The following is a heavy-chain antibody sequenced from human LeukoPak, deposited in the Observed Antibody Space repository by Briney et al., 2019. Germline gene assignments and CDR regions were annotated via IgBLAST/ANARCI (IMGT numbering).Heavy chain of an antibody. V-gene: IGHV3-15*01. CDR1: GSTFSNAW. CDR2: IKSKTDGGTT. CDR3: TTGMGYCSSTSCYDRMI. Sequence: GGSLRLSCAASGSTFSNAWMSWVRQAPGKGLEWVGRIKSKTDGGTTDYAAPVKGRFTISRDDSKNTLYLQMNSLKTEGTAVYYCTTGMGYCSSTSCYDRMIWGQGTLVTVSS. D-gene: IGHD2-2*01. J-gene: IGHJ4*02.